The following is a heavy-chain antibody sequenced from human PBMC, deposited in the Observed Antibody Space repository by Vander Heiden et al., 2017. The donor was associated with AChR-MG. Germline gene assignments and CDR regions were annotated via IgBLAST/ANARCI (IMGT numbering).Heavy chain of an antibody. V-gene: IGHV3-30*18. CDR1: GFTFSSYG. CDR2: ISYDGSNK. J-gene: IGHJ4*02. Sequence: QVQLVESGGGVVQPGRSLRLSCAASGFTFSSYGMHWVRQAPGKGLEWVAVISYDGSNKYYADSVKGRFTISRDNSKNTLYLQMNSLRAEDTAVYYCAKDLDIVATILADWGQGTLVTVSS. CDR3: AKDLDIVATILAD. D-gene: IGHD5-12*01.